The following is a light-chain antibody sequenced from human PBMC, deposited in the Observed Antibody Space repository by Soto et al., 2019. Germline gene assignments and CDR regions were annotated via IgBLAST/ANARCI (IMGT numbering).Light chain of an antibody. CDR3: EAWDDSLYGAV. V-gene: IGLV1-44*01. J-gene: IGLJ2*01. CDR2: NND. Sequence: QAVVTQPPSASGTPGQRVTISCSGSSSNIGANPINWYQQLPETAPKLLIYNNDQRPSGVPDRFSASKSGTSASLAISGLQSEDEADYYCEAWDDSLYGAVLGGGTKLTVL. CDR1: SSNIGANP.